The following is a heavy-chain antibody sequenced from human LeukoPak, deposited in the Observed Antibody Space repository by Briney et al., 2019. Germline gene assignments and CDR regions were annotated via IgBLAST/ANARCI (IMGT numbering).Heavy chain of an antibody. D-gene: IGHD3-22*01. V-gene: IGHV4-4*09. CDR3: ARHRYDSSGYAAAEHRVGVGYYFDY. CDR2: IYTSGST. CDR1: GGSISSYY. J-gene: IGHJ4*02. Sequence: SETLSLTCTVSGGSISSYYWSWIRQPPGKGLEWIGYIYTSGSTNYNPSLKSRVTISVGTSKNQFSLKLSSVTAADTAVYYCARHRYDSSGYAAAEHRVGVGYYFDYWGQGTLVTVSS.